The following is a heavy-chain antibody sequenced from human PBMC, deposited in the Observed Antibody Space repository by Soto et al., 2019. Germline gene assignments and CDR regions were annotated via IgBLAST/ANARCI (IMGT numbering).Heavy chain of an antibody. Sequence: PGGSLRLSCAASGFTFSSYAMGWVRQAPGKGLEWVSGISGSGGTTYYADSVKGRFTISRDNSKNTLYLQMNSLRAEDTAVYYCAKDLLVVVTAPFDYWGQGALVTVSS. CDR3: AKDLLVVVTAPFDY. CDR1: GFTFSSYA. CDR2: ISGSGGTT. V-gene: IGHV3-23*01. J-gene: IGHJ4*02. D-gene: IGHD2-21*02.